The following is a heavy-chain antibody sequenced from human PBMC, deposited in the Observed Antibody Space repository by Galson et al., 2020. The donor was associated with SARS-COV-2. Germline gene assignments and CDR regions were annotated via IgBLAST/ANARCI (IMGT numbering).Heavy chain of an antibody. V-gene: IGHV3-30*04. J-gene: IGHJ4*01. D-gene: IGHD3-10*01. CDR3: ARENTESLDY. CDR1: GFTFSSYA. CDR2: ISYDGSNK. Sequence: GESLKISCAASGFTFSSYAMHWVRQAPGKGLEWVAVISYDGSNKYYADSVKGRFTISRDNSKNTLYLQMNSLRAEDTAVYYCARENTESLDYWGHGTLVSVSS.